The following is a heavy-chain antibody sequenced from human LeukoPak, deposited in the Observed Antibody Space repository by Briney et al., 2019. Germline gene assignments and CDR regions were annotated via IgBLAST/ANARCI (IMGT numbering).Heavy chain of an antibody. V-gene: IGHV3-23*01. D-gene: IGHD3-10*01. CDR3: AKSGSGSYLSYYYYMDV. J-gene: IGHJ6*03. CDR1: GFTFSSYA. Sequence: GGSLRLSCAASGFTFSSYAMSWVRQAPGKGLEWVSAISGSGGSTYYADSVKGRFTISRDNSKNTLYLQMNSLRAEDTAVYYCAKSGSGSYLSYYYYMDVWGKGTTVTVSS. CDR2: ISGSGGST.